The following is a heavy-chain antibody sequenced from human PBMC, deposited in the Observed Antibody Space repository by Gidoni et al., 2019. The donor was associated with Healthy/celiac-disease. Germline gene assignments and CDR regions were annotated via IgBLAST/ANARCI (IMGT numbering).Heavy chain of an antibody. V-gene: IGHV4-34*01. Sequence: QVQLQPWGAGLLKPSETLSLTCAVYGGSFSGYYWSWIRQPPGKGLEWIGEINHSGSTNYNPSLKSRVTISVDTSKNQFSLKLSSVTAADTAVYYCARGLVVVVPAAILNYYYYGMDVWGQGTTVTVSS. CDR3: ARGLVVVVPAAILNYYYYGMDV. CDR1: GGSFSGYY. D-gene: IGHD2-2*02. CDR2: INHSGST. J-gene: IGHJ6*02.